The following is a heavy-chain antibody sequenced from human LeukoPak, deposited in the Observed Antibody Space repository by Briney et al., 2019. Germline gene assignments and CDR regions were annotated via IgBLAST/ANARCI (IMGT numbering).Heavy chain of an antibody. J-gene: IGHJ4*02. V-gene: IGHV3-7*04. D-gene: IGHD3-10*01. CDR2: IKRDGSEK. CDR3: ARGGKQIWSTDRFDN. CDR1: GFTFSNYA. Sequence: GGSLRLSCAASGFTFSNYAMSWVRQAPGKGLEWVANIKRDGSEKYYLDSVKGRFTISRDNAKNSLYLQMNSLRGEDTAVYYCARGGKQIWSTDRFDNWGQGTLVTVSS.